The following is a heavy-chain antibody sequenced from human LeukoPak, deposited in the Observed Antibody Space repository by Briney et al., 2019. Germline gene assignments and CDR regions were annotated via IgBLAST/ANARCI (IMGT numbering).Heavy chain of an antibody. CDR3: ARSLCSRSTSCYYFFFLDA. J-gene: IGHJ5*02. D-gene: IGHD2-2*01. CDR2: SSGTGYNI. CDR1: GYTFTSYG. V-gene: IGHV1-18*01. Sequence: ASVEVSCKASGYTFTSYGITWVRQAPGQGLEWMAWSSGTGYNIEYAQKFQDRVTMTTDTTSSTAYIELMILRSDDTAVYYWARSLCSRSTSCYYFFFLDAWGQGTPVTVSS.